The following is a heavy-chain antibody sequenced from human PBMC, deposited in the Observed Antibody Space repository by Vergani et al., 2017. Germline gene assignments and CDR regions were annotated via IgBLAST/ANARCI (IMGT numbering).Heavy chain of an antibody. CDR2: IYYSGST. D-gene: IGHD3-22*01. V-gene: IGHV4-59*01. CDR1: GGSISSYY. J-gene: IGHJ4*02. Sequence: QVQLQESGPGLVKPSETLSLTCTVSGGSISSYYWSWIRQPPGKGLEWIGYIYYSGSTNYNPVLKSRVTISVETSKNQFSLKLSSVTAADTAVYYCASMYYDSSVFDYWGQGTLVTVSS. CDR3: ASMYYDSSVFDY.